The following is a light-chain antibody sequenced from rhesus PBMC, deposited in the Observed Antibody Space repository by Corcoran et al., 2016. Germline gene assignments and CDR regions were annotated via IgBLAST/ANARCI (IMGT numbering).Light chain of an antibody. CDR1: QGISSW. V-gene: IGKV1-21*01. J-gene: IGKJ1*01. CDR3: QQGESDPPT. Sequence: DIQMTQSPSSLSASVGDKVTITCRASQGISSWLAWYQQKPGKAPKLLSYNASSLQSGVPSRFSGRGSGTDFSLTFSSLRPEDFATYSCQQGESDPPTFRQGTKVEI. CDR2: NAS.